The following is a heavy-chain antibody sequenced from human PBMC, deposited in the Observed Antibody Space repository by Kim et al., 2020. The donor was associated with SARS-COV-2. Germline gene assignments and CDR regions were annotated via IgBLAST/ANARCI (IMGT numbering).Heavy chain of an antibody. CDR1: GFTFSSYG. Sequence: GGSLRLSCAASGFTFSSYGMHWVRQAPGKGLEWVAIISYDGSNKYYADSVKGRFTISRDNSKNTLYLQMNSLRAEDTAVYYCAKDEARRHIVPDPWAVAGRFDYWGQGTLVTVSS. V-gene: IGHV3-30*18. D-gene: IGHD6-19*01. CDR3: AKDEARRHIVPDPWAVAGRFDY. J-gene: IGHJ4*02. CDR2: ISYDGSNK.